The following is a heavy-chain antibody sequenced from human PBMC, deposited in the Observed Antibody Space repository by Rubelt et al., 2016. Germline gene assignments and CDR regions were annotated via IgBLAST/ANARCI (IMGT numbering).Heavy chain of an antibody. J-gene: IGHJ3*02. CDR2: MYSDGRT. CDR1: KFTVSLEY. CDR3: AKSTILAFDI. V-gene: IGHV3-66*02. D-gene: IGHD5-24*01. Sequence: GGSLKLSCDSSKFTVSLEYMNWVRQAPGKGLEWVSIMYSDGRTFYAYSVRGRFTISRDNSKNTLYLQMDYLRPEDTAVYFCAKSTILAFDIWGQGTMVIVSS.